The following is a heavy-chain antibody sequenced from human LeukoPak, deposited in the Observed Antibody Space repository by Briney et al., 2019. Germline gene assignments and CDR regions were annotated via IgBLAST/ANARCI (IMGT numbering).Heavy chain of an antibody. CDR3: AKPYSSGWTTDAFDI. V-gene: IGHV3-30-3*01. J-gene: IGHJ3*02. CDR2: TSSDLNVK. CDR1: GFTFRNYV. D-gene: IGHD6-19*01. Sequence: GGSLRLSCAASGFTFRNYVIHWVRQAPGKGLEWVAVTSSDLNVKLYADSVKGRFTISRDNSKNTLYLQMNSLRAEDTAVYYCAKPYSSGWTTDAFDIWGQGTMVTVSS.